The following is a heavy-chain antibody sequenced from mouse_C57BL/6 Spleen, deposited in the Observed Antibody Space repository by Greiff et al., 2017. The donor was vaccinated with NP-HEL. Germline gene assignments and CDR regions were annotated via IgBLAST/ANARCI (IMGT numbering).Heavy chain of an antibody. D-gene: IGHD2-4*01. CDR2: IDPSDSET. V-gene: IGHV1-52*01. CDR1: GYTFTSYW. Sequence: QVQLQQSGAELVRPGSSVKLSCKASGYTFTSYWMHWVKQRPIQGLEWIGNIDPSDSETHYNQKFKDKATLTVDKSSSTAYMQLSSLTSEDSAVYYCAIYYDYDWFAYWGQGTLVTVSA. CDR3: AIYYDYDWFAY. J-gene: IGHJ3*01.